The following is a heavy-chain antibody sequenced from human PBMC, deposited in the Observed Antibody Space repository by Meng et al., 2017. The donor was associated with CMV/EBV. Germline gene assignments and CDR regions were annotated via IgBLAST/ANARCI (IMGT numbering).Heavy chain of an antibody. Sequence: GESLKISCVASGLTLSTYGIHWVRQAPGKGLEWVAFIRYDGGKKEYVDSVKGRFTISRDNSKNTVNLQMNSLRAEDTAVYYCAKDSGRGGHLWFRGVDYWGQGTLVTVSS. CDR1: GLTLSTYG. CDR3: AKDSGRGGHLWFRGVDY. J-gene: IGHJ4*02. CDR2: IRYDGGKK. V-gene: IGHV3-30*02. D-gene: IGHD3-16*01.